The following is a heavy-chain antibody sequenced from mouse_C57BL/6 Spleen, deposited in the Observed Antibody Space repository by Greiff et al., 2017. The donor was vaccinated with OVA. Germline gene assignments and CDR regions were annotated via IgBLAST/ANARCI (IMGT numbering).Heavy chain of an antibody. CDR3: ARNYGSRSHWYFDV. V-gene: IGHV1-59*01. CDR1: GYTFTSYW. D-gene: IGHD1-1*01. J-gene: IGHJ1*03. Sequence: QVQLQQPGAELVRPGTSVKLSCKASGYTFTSYWMHWVKQRPGQGLEWIGVIDPSDSYTNYNQKFKGKATLTVATSSSTAYMQLSSLTSEDSAVYYCARNYGSRSHWYFDVWGTGTTVTVSS. CDR2: IDPSDSYT.